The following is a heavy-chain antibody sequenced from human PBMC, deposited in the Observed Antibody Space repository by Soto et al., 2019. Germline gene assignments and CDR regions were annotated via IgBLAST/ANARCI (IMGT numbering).Heavy chain of an antibody. CDR2: IKPDGSEE. D-gene: IGHD3-22*01. CDR1: GFIFSTSW. CDR3: ARKDCYYETSNAGWFDP. V-gene: IGHV3-7*05. J-gene: IGHJ5*02. Sequence: EVRLVESGGDLVQPGGSLRLSCAASGFIFSTSWMTWVRQAPGKGLEWVATIKPDGSEEYYVESVKGRFAVSRDNAQNSLDLQMSSLRADDTAVYYCARKDCYYETSNAGWFDPWGQGTRVTVAS.